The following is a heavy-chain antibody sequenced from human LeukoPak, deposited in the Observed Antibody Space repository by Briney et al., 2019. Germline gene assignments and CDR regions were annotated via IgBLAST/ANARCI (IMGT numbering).Heavy chain of an antibody. D-gene: IGHD1-26*01. Sequence: ASVKVSCNASVYTXTSYGISWVRQAPGQGLEWMGWISAYNGNTNYAQKLQGRVTMTTDTSTSTAYMELRSLRSDDAAVYYCARGPWELPRFDYWGQGTLVTVSS. CDR3: ARGPWELPRFDY. CDR1: VYTXTSYG. V-gene: IGHV1-18*01. J-gene: IGHJ4*02. CDR2: ISAYNGNT.